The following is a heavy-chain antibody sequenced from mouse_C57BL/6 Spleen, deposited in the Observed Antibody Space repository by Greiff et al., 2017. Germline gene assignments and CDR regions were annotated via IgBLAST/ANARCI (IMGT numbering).Heavy chain of an antibody. V-gene: IGHV14-2*01. CDR3: GRRGRLGYFDY. CDR1: GFNIKDYY. D-gene: IGHD1-1*01. Sequence: VQLQQSGAELVKPGASVKLSCTASGFNIKDYYMHWVKQRTEQGLEWIGRIDPEDGDTKYAAKFQGKATITADTSSNTAYLQLSSLTSEDTAVYYCGRRGRLGYFDYWGQGTTLTVSS. J-gene: IGHJ2*01. CDR2: IDPEDGDT.